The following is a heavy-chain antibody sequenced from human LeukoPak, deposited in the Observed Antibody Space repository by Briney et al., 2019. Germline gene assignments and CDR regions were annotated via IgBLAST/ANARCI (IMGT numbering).Heavy chain of an antibody. D-gene: IGHD6-13*01. Sequence: PGGSLRLSCAASGFTFSSYSMSWVRRAPGKGLEWVSAISGSGGSTYYADSVKGRFTISRDNSKNTLYLQMNSLRAEDTAVYYCAKSRISSWYSYPWWFDPWGQGTLVTVSS. CDR1: GFTFSSYS. CDR2: ISGSGGST. J-gene: IGHJ5*02. CDR3: AKSRISSWYSYPWWFDP. V-gene: IGHV3-23*01.